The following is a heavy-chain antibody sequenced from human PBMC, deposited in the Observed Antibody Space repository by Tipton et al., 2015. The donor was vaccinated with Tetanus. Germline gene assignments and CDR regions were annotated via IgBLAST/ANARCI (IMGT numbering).Heavy chain of an antibody. D-gene: IGHD6-6*01. Sequence: LRLSCTVSGGSISSGGYYWSWIRQHPGKGLEWIGYIYYSGSTYYNPSLKSRVTISVDTSKNQFSLKLSSVTAADTAVYYCARGDLYEGQYSSSVLFDYWGQGTLVTVSS. CDR2: IYYSGST. J-gene: IGHJ4*02. CDR3: ARGDLYEGQYSSSVLFDY. CDR1: GGSISSGGYY. V-gene: IGHV4-31*03.